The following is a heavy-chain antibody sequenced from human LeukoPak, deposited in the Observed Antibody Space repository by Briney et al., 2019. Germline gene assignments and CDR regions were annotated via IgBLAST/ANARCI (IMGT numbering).Heavy chain of an antibody. CDR3: ARDRLVTTGYYYYYMDV. J-gene: IGHJ6*03. V-gene: IGHV4-61*08. CDR1: GGSVSSGDSY. Sequence: SETLSLTCTVSGGSVSSGDSYWSWIRQPPGKGLEWIGYIYYSGSTNYNPSLKSRVTISVDTSKNQFSLKLSSVTAADTAVYYCARDRLVTTGYYYYYMDVWGKGTTVTVSS. CDR2: IYYSGST. D-gene: IGHD4-17*01.